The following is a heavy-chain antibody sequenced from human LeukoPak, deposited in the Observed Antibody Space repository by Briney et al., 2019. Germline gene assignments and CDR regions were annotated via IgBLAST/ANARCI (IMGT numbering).Heavy chain of an antibody. CDR3: ARGTVAGKAPY. CDR1: GFTFKTYA. J-gene: IGHJ4*02. D-gene: IGHD6-19*01. Sequence: PGGSLRLSCAASGFTFKTYALTWVRQAPGKGLEWVSYISSSGSTIYYADSVKGRFSISRDNAKNSLHLQMNSLRAEDTAVYYCARGTVAGKAPYWGQGTLVTVSS. CDR2: ISSSGSTI. V-gene: IGHV3-48*01.